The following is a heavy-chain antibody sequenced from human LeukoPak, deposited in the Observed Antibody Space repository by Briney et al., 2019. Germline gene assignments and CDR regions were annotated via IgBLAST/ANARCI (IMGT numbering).Heavy chain of an antibody. D-gene: IGHD5-24*01. J-gene: IGHJ4*02. CDR2: ISYDGSNK. CDR3: SRRDGYNGGVDY. Sequence: QPGGSLRLSCAASGFTFSSYGMHWVRQAPGKGLEWVAVISYDGSNKYYADSVKGRFTISRDNSKNTLYLQMNSLRAEDTAVYYCSRRDGYNGGVDYWGQGTLVTVSS. CDR1: GFTFSSYG. V-gene: IGHV3-30*03.